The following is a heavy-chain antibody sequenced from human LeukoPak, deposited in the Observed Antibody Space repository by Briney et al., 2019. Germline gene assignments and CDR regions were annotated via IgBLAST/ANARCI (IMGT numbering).Heavy chain of an antibody. D-gene: IGHD5-18*01. CDR2: VYYTGST. CDR3: AAGSQSTALIK. J-gene: IGHJ4*02. V-gene: IGHV4-61*01. Sequence: PSETLSLTCTVSGDSVTSGSYYWSWIRQPPGKGLEWIGFVYYTGSTNYNPSLKSRLTISLDTSKNQFSLKLSSVTAADTAVYYCAAGSQSTALIKWGQGTLVTVSS. CDR1: GDSVTSGSYY.